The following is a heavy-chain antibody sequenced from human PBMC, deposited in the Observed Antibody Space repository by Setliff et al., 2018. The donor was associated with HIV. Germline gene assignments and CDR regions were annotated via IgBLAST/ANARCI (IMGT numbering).Heavy chain of an antibody. CDR1: GFTFADYA. Sequence: LRLSCAASGFTFADYAMHWGRQSPGKGPEWVAGITWNSATIAYADSVQGRFTISRDNDRHYVYLQMHSLRLDDTAIYYCAKTTGSVLGTYYFDSWGQGTRVTVSS. CDR3: AKTTGSVLGTYYFDS. D-gene: IGHD3-16*01. CDR2: ITWNSATI. J-gene: IGHJ4*02. V-gene: IGHV3-9*01.